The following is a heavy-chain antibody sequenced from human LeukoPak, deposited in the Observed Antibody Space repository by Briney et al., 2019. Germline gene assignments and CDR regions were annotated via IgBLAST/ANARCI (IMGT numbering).Heavy chain of an antibody. CDR3: ASNSYYYGSGSSYDY. CDR2: ISSSGSTI. D-gene: IGHD3-10*01. CDR1: GFTFSDYY. J-gene: IGHJ4*02. Sequence: GGSLRLSCAASGFTFSDYYMSWIRQAPGKGLEWVSYISSSGSTIYYADCVKGRFTISRDNAKNSLYLQMNSLRAEDTTVYYCASNSYYYGSGSSYDYWGQGTLVTVSS. V-gene: IGHV3-11*01.